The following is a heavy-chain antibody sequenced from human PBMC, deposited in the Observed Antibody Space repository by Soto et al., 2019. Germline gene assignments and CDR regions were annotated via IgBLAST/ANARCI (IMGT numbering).Heavy chain of an antibody. J-gene: IGHJ3*02. CDR1: GFTFSSYG. Sequence: GGSLRLSCAASGFTFSSYGMHWVRQAPGKGLEWVAVIWYDGSNKYYADSVKGRFTISRDNSKNTLYLQMNSLRAEDTAVYYCARERWSGYSGHRAFDIWGQGTMVTVSS. CDR3: ARERWSGYSGHRAFDI. D-gene: IGHD3-3*01. V-gene: IGHV3-33*01. CDR2: IWYDGSNK.